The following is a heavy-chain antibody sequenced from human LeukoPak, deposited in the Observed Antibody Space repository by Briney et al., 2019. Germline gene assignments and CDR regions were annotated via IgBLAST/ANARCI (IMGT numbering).Heavy chain of an antibody. D-gene: IGHD6-25*01. Sequence: GGSLRLSCAASGFTFSDYYMNWIRQAPGKGLEWVSYISSSGSSTYYADSVKGRFTISRDYAKNALFLQMNSLRAEDTAVYYCTAAPNTTPGSLGHWGQGTLVTVSS. CDR1: GFTFSDYY. V-gene: IGHV3-11*01. CDR2: ISSSGSST. CDR3: TAAPNTTPGSLGH. J-gene: IGHJ4*02.